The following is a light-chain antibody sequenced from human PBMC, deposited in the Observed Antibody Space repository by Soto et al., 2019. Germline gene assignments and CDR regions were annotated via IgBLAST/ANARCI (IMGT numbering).Light chain of an antibody. Sequence: EIVLTQSPGTLSLPPGERAALSCRASQSVSNNFLAWYQQKPGQAPRLLIYHASIRATGIPDRFSXXXXGXXXTLIVSRLEPEDSAMYYCQEYGTSKTFGQGTKVEVK. J-gene: IGKJ1*01. CDR3: QEYGTSKT. CDR2: HAS. CDR1: QSVSNNF. V-gene: IGKV3-20*01.